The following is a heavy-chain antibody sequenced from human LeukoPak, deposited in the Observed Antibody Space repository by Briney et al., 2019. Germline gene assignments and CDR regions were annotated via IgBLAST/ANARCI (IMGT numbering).Heavy chain of an antibody. CDR3: ARVGRPLEGTTGLADH. Sequence: SETLSLTCTVSGGSISSYYWNWIRQPPGKGLEWIGEISHGGSTNYNPSLKSRVTISEDMSKNQFSLMLSSVTAADTAVYYCARVGRPLEGTTGLADHWGQGTLVTVSS. CDR1: GGSISSYY. CDR2: ISHGGST. V-gene: IGHV4-34*01. J-gene: IGHJ4*02. D-gene: IGHD4-11*01.